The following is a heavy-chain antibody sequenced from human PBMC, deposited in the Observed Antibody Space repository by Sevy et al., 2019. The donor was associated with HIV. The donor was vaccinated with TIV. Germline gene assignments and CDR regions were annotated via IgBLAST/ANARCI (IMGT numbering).Heavy chain of an antibody. CDR1: GGSFSGYF. CDR2: INHTGSL. J-gene: IGHJ4*02. V-gene: IGHV4-34*01. Sequence: SQSLSLTCAVSGGSFSGYFWNWIRQSPGKGLEWIGEINHTGSLKYNPSLKSRVTISVDASKSQLSLHLRSVTAADTAVYYCARGRQAYVVVVPSTVPFDYWGRGTLVTVSS. CDR3: ARGRQAYVVVVPSTVPFDY. D-gene: IGHD2-2*02.